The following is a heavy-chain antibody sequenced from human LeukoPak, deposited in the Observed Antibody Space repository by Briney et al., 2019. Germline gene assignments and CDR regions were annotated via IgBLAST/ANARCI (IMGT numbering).Heavy chain of an antibody. CDR1: GGSISSSSYY. V-gene: IGHV4-39*07. CDR2: IYYSGST. Sequence: PSETLSLTCTVSGGSISSSSYYWGWIRQPPGKGLEWIGTIYYSGSTYYNPSLKSRVTISVDTSKNQFSLKLSSVTAADTAVYYCARVARFTMIVVLITDDAFDIWGQGTMVTVSS. D-gene: IGHD3-22*01. J-gene: IGHJ3*02. CDR3: ARVARFTMIVVLITDDAFDI.